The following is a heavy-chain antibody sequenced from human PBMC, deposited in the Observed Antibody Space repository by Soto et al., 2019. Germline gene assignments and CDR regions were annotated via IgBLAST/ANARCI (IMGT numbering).Heavy chain of an antibody. V-gene: IGHV3-30*18. CDR1: GFTFSSYG. D-gene: IGHD3-3*01. Sequence: GGSLRLSCAASGFTFSSYGMHWVRQAPGKGLEWVAVISYDGSNKYYADSVKGRFTISRDNSKNTLYLHRDSLRPEDTAVYYCAKGLGVTIVGVDQHPYGMVVWGQGTTVAVSS. CDR3: AKGLGVTIVGVDQHPYGMVV. J-gene: IGHJ6*02. CDR2: ISYDGSNK.